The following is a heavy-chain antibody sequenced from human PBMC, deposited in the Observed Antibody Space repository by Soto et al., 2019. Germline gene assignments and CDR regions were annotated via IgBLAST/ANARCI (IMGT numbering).Heavy chain of an antibody. CDR1: GGSISRYY. J-gene: IGHJ4*02. V-gene: IGHV4-59*01. CDR2: IYYSGSA. Sequence: SETLSLTCTVSGGSISRYYWSWIRQRPGKGLEWIGNIYYSGSANYNPSPKSRVTLSVDTSKNQFSLKLSSVTAAYTAVYYCARSATAIVATKKGFDYRGPGTRVTVSS. D-gene: IGHD5-12*01. CDR3: ARSATAIVATKKGFDY.